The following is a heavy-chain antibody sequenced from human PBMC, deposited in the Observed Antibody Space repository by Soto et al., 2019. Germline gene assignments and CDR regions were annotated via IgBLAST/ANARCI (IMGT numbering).Heavy chain of an antibody. Sequence: QVQLVESGGGVVQPGGSLRLSCAASGFTFSSYGMHWVRQAPGKGLQWVAVISYDGSNKHYADSVRGRFSISRDNSKNTLYLQMNGLRAEGTAVYYCAKNKGSSGWYNDAFDIWGQGTMVTVSS. J-gene: IGHJ3*02. CDR3: AKNKGSSGWYNDAFDI. CDR1: GFTFSSYG. D-gene: IGHD6-19*01. CDR2: ISYDGSNK. V-gene: IGHV3-30*18.